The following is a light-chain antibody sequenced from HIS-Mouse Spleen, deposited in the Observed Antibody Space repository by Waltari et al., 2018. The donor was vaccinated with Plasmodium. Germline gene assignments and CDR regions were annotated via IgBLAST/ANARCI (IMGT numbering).Light chain of an antibody. V-gene: IGLV2-23*01. Sequence: QSALTQPASVSGSPGQSITISCTGTSSYVGRYNLVSWYQQHPGKAPKLIIYEGSKRPSGVSNRFSGSKSGNTASLTISGLQAEDEADYYCCSYAGSSTLVFGGGTKLTVL. CDR3: CSYAGSSTLV. CDR2: EGS. CDR1: SSYVGRYNL. J-gene: IGLJ2*01.